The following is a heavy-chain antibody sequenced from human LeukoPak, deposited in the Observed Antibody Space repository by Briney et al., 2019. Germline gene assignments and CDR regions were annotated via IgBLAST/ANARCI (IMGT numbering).Heavy chain of an antibody. Sequence: ASVKVSCKASGYTFNAHFIHWVRQAPGQGLEWMGWINPNSGGIKYAQKFQGRVTMTSDTSINTVYMELSRLRSDDTAMYYCARDLSSGELSFDYWGQGTLVTVSS. CDR3: ARDLSSGELSFDY. J-gene: IGHJ4*02. V-gene: IGHV1-2*02. D-gene: IGHD3-16*02. CDR2: INPNSGGI. CDR1: GYTFNAHF.